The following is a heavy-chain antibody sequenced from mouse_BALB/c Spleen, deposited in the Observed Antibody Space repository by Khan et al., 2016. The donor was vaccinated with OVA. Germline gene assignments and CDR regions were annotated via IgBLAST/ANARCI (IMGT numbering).Heavy chain of an antibody. D-gene: IGHD3-2*02. V-gene: IGHV1-9*01. CDR2: ILPGRGNS. CDR3: AREAGATYGVAY. CDR1: GYTFSSYW. Sequence: QVQLKQSGAELMKPGASVKISCKATGYTFSSYWIEWVKQRPGHGLEWIGEILPGRGNSNYNEKFKGKATFTVDTSSNIAYMQLNSLTSEDSAVXYCAREAGATYGVAYWGQGTSVTVSS. J-gene: IGHJ4*01.